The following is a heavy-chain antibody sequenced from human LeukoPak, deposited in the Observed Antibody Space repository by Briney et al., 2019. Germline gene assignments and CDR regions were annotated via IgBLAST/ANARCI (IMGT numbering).Heavy chain of an antibody. Sequence: GGSLRLSCTASGFTFSDSTMHWVRQVSGKGLEWIGRINRKVNNYATDYAVSVKGRFTISRDDSKNTAYLQMDSLKTEDTAVYHCTRQFHSSGWYLTFAYWGQGTLVAVSA. CDR1: GFTFSDST. D-gene: IGHD6-19*01. V-gene: IGHV3-73*01. J-gene: IGHJ4*02. CDR3: TRQFHSSGWYLTFAY. CDR2: INRKVNNYAT.